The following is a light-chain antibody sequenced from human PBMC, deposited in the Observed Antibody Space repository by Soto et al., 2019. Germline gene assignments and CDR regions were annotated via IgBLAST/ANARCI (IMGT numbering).Light chain of an antibody. CDR1: SSDFGGYNY. V-gene: IGLV2-14*01. Sequence: QSALTQPAAVSGSPGQSITISCTGTSSDFGGYNYVSWYQQHPVKAPKLMIYDVTNRPSGVSDRFSGSKSGNTASLTISGLQAEDEADYYCSSYTSSSTPYVVGTSSKVTVL. J-gene: IGLJ1*01. CDR3: SSYTSSSTPYV. CDR2: DVT.